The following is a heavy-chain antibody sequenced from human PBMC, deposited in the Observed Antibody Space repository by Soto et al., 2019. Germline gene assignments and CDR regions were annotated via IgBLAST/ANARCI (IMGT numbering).Heavy chain of an antibody. V-gene: IGHV3-23*01. CDR2: ISGSGGST. Sequence: VGSLRLSCAASGFTFSRYAMSWVRQAPGKGLEWVSAISGSGGSTYYADSVKGRFTISRDNSKNTLYLQMNSLRAEDTAVYYCAKETYYYDSREDYWGQGTLVTVSS. CDR1: GFTFSRYA. CDR3: AKETYYYDSREDY. J-gene: IGHJ4*02. D-gene: IGHD3-22*01.